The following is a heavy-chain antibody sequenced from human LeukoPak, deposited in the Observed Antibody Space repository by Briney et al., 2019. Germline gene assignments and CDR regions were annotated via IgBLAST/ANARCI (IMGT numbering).Heavy chain of an antibody. D-gene: IGHD3-10*01. CDR3: ARGARVYLREVSYYGMAV. J-gene: IGHJ6*02. CDR2: ISYDGSNK. CDR1: GFTFSSYA. V-gene: IGHV3-30-3*01. Sequence: GSLRLSCAASGFTFSSYAMHWVRQAPGKGLEWVAVISYDGSNKYYADSVKGRFTISRDNSKNTLYLQMNSLRADDTAVYYCARGARVYLREVSYYGMAVSGQGTTATVPS.